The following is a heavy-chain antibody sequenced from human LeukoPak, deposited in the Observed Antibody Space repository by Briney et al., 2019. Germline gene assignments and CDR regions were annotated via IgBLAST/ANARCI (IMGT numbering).Heavy chain of an antibody. V-gene: IGHV3-23*01. CDR3: AKAGTYFDWQYFPHFDY. D-gene: IGHD3-9*01. CDR1: GFTFSSYA. CDR2: FSATADST. Sequence: PGGSLRLSCAASGFTFSSYAVSWVRQAPGKGLEWVSTFSATADSTYYADSVKGRFTISRDNSRKTLYLQMNSLRAEDTAVYYCAKAGTYFDWQYFPHFDYWGQGTLVTVSS. J-gene: IGHJ4*02.